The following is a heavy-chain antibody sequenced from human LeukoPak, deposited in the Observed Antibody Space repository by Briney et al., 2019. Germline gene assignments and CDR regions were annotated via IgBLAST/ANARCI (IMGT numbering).Heavy chain of an antibody. J-gene: IGHJ4*02. CDR2: ISGSGGST. Sequence: GGPLRLSCAASGFTFSSYAMSWVRQAPGKGLEWVSAISGSGGSTYYADSVKGRFTISRDNSKNTLYLQMNSLRAEDTAVYYCAKAAGYYYDSSGYYLVGAEDYWGQGALVTVSS. CDR3: AKAAGYYYDSSGYYLVGAEDY. CDR1: GFTFSSYA. D-gene: IGHD3-22*01. V-gene: IGHV3-23*01.